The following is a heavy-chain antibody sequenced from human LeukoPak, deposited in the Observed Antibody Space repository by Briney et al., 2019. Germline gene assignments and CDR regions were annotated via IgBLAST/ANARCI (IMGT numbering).Heavy chain of an antibody. CDR2: IYYSGST. V-gene: IGHV4-59*11. D-gene: IGHD3-22*01. J-gene: IGHJ4*02. CDR1: GGSISSHY. CDR3: ARVSANYYDSSGYFGYFDY. Sequence: SGTLSLTCTVSGGSISSHYWSWIRQPPGKGLEWIGYIYYSGSTNYNPSLKSRVTISVDTSKNQFSLKLSSVTAADTAVYYCARVSANYYDSSGYFGYFDYWGQGTLVTVSS.